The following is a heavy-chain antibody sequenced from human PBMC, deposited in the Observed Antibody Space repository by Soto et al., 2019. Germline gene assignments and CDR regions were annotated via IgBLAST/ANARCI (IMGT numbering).Heavy chain of an antibody. Sequence: GETLSLSCAASGFSITKYGMHWVRQPPGKGLEWVADIYYDGRNKYYTDFMRGRFTSSRKIAKGTLYLQMNSLRPEDTAVYYCAKSKRGADDTPDFWGQGTPVTVSS. J-gene: IGHJ4*02. V-gene: IGHV3-30*18. D-gene: IGHD3-22*01. CDR3: AKSKRGADDTPDF. CDR1: GFSITKYG. CDR2: IYYDGRNK.